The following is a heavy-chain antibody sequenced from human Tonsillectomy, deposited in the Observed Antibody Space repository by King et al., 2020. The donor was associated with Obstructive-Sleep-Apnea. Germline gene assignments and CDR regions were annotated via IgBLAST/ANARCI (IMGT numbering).Heavy chain of an antibody. V-gene: IGHV1-2*02. J-gene: IGHJ5*02. Sequence: QLVQSGAEVKKPGASVKVSCKASGYTFTGYYMHWVRQAPGQGLEGMGWINPNSGGTNYGEKFQGRGTMNRDTSISTAYMELSRLRSDDTAIYYCARGSYGFKQHNWFDPWGQGTLVTVSS. CDR2: INPNSGGT. CDR3: ARGSYGFKQHNWFDP. D-gene: IGHD5-18*01. CDR1: GYTFTGYY.